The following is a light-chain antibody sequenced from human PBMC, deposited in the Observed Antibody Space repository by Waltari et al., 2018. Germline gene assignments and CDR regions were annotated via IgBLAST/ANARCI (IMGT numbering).Light chain of an antibody. J-gene: IGKJ1*01. CDR3: QQYNSYSGT. CDR2: KAS. CDR1: QSISSW. V-gene: IGKV1-5*03. Sequence: DIQTPQSPSTISASAGDRVTITCRATQSISSWLAWYQQKPGKAPKLLIYKASSLESGVPSRFSGSGSGTEFTLTISSLQPDDFATYYCQQYNSYSGTFGQGTKVEIK.